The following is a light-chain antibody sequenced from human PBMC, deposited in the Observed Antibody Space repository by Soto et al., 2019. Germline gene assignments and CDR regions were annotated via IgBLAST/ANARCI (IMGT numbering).Light chain of an antibody. V-gene: IGLV2-23*01. CDR2: EGS. J-gene: IGLJ1*01. Sequence: QPALTQPASVSGSPLQAISLSCTETSSDVGSYNLVSWYQQHPGKAPKLMIYEGSKRPSGVSNRFSGSKSGNTASLTISGLQAEDEADYYCCSYAGSSTPNYVFGTGTKVTVL. CDR3: CSYAGSSTPNYV. CDR1: SSDVGSYNL.